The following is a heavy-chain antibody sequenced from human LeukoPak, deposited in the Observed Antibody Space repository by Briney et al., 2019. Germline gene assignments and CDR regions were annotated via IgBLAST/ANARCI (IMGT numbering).Heavy chain of an antibody. Sequence: GGSLRLSCAASGFTFSSYSMNWVRQAPGKGLEWVSSISSSSSYIYCADSVKGRFTISRDNAKNSLYLQMNSLRAEDTAVYYCARGVIVGAAFYFDYWGQGTLVTVSS. CDR3: ARGVIVGAAFYFDY. V-gene: IGHV3-21*01. CDR1: GFTFSSYS. CDR2: ISSSSSYI. D-gene: IGHD1-26*01. J-gene: IGHJ4*02.